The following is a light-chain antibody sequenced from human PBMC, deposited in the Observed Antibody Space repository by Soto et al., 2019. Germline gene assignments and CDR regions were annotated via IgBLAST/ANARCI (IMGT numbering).Light chain of an antibody. V-gene: IGLV2-14*01. J-gene: IGLJ1*01. CDR1: SSDVGGYNY. Sequence: QPVLTQPASVSWSPGQSITISCPGNSSDVGGYNYVSWYQQHPGKAPKFMIYDVSNRPSGVSNRFSGSKSGNTASLTISGLQAEDEADYYCCSYTTSNTRQIVFGTGTKVTVL. CDR2: DVS. CDR3: CSYTTSNTRQIV.